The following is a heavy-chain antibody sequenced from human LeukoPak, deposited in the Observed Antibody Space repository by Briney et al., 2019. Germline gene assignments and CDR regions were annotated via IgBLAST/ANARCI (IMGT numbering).Heavy chain of an antibody. Sequence: GGSLRLSCAASGFTFTYAWMTWVRQTPGKGLEWIGRIKSKTDGGTTDYAAPVKGRFTISRDDSKNMLYLQMKSLKTEDTAVYYCTRHGGRDYYDSSEDAFDIWGQGTMVIVSS. CDR1: GFTFTYAW. CDR3: TRHGGRDYYDSSEDAFDI. D-gene: IGHD3-22*01. J-gene: IGHJ3*02. CDR2: IKSKTDGGTT. V-gene: IGHV3-15*01.